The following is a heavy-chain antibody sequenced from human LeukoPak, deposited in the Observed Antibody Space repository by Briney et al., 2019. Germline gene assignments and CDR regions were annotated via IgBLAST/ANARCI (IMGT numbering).Heavy chain of an antibody. CDR3: ARVIDFCYYMDV. V-gene: IGHV3-11*04. Sequence: PGGSLRLSCVASGFTFTDHNMSWVRQAPGKGLEWVSYISSSGSTIYYADSVKGRFTISRDNARNSLYLQMNSLRAEDTAVYYCARVIDFCYYMDVWGKGTTVTVSS. D-gene: IGHD3-3*01. J-gene: IGHJ6*03. CDR1: GFTFTDHN. CDR2: ISSSGSTI.